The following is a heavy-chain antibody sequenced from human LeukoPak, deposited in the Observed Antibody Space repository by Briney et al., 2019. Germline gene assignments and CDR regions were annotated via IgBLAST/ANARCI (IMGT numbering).Heavy chain of an antibody. V-gene: IGHV1-46*01. CDR2: INPSGGST. Sequence: GASVKVSCKASGYTFTSYDINWVRQATGQGLEWMGIINPSGGSTSYAQKFQGRVTMTRDTSTSTVYMELSSLRSEDTAVYYCARNYDYVFDYWGQGTLVTVSS. D-gene: IGHD3-16*01. J-gene: IGHJ4*02. CDR3: ARNYDYVFDY. CDR1: GYTFTSYD.